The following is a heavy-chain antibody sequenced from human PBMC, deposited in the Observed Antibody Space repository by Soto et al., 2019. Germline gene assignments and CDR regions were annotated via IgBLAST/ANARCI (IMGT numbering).Heavy chain of an antibody. CDR2: INHSGST. CDR1: GGSFSGYY. D-gene: IGHD3-22*01. CDR3: ARGKIYYRHNWFDP. V-gene: IGHV4-34*01. J-gene: IGHJ5*02. Sequence: LSLTCAVYGGSFSGYYWGWIRQPPGKGLEWIGEINHSGSTNYNPSLKSRVTISVDTSKNQFSLKLSSVTAADTAVYYCARGKIYYRHNWFDPWGQGTLVTVSS.